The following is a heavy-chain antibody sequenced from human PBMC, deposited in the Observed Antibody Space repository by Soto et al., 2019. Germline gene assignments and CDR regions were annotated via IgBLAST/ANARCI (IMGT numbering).Heavy chain of an antibody. CDR2: IYTSGST. J-gene: IGHJ6*02. D-gene: IGHD4-4*01. CDR1: GGSISSYY. CDR3: ARDNSNYYYYSYGMDV. Sequence: QVQLQESGPGLVKPSETLSLTCTVSGGSISSYYWSWIRQPAGKGLEGIGRIYTSGSTNYNPSLKRRVTMSVDTSKNQFSLKLSSVTAADTAVYYCARDNSNYYYYSYGMDVWGQGTTVTVSS. V-gene: IGHV4-4*07.